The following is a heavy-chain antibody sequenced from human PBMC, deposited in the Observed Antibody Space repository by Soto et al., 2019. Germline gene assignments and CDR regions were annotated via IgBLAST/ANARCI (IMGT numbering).Heavy chain of an antibody. V-gene: IGHV1-2*04. CDR3: ARGDGSSSYGMDV. CDR2: INPNSGGA. D-gene: IGHD1-26*01. CDR1: GYTFTAYY. Sequence: QVQLVQSGAEVKKPGASVKVSCKASGYTFTAYYMHWVRQAPGQGLEWMGCINPNSGGANSAQKFQGWVTMTRDTSISTADREVSRLRSDDTAVYYCARGDGSSSYGMDVWGQGTAVTVSS. J-gene: IGHJ6*02.